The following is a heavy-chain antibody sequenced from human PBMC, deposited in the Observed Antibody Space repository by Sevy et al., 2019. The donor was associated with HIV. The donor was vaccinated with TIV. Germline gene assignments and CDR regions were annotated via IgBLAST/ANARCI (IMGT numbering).Heavy chain of an antibody. V-gene: IGHV3-13*01. CDR3: ARKSVSYSHFDY. Sequence: GGSLRLSCAASGFTFSYYDMHWVRQPTGKGLEWVSGFGIAGDTYYSDSVKGRFTISRKNAKKSLFLQMNSLRAGDTAVYYCARKSVSYSHFDYWGQGTLVTVSS. D-gene: IGHD1-26*01. J-gene: IGHJ4*02. CDR1: GFTFSYYD. CDR2: FGIAGDT.